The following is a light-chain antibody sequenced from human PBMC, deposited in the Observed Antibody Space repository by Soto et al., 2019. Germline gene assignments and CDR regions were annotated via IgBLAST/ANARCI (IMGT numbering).Light chain of an antibody. J-gene: IGKJ3*01. CDR1: QSIGFY. CDR2: DTS. V-gene: IGKV1-39*01. CDR3: QQRIT. Sequence: DIQGTQSPSSLSASVGDRVTITCRASQSIGFYLNRYQQKPGKAPKLLIYDTSSLQSGVPSRFRGSASGTDFTLTISSLQPEDFATYYCQQRITFGPGTKVDIK.